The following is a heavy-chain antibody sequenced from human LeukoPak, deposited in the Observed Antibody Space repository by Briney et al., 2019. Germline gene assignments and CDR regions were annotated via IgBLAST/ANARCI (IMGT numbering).Heavy chain of an antibody. Sequence: GSLRLSCAASGFTFSSYGMHWVRQAPGKGPEWVASIWYDGTNKYYVVYVKGGFTISRDNSKNTLSLQMNSLRVEDTAVYYCAKGGDFGDYPTTYYFDYWGQGTLVTVSS. J-gene: IGHJ4*02. CDR3: AKGGDFGDYPTTYYFDY. V-gene: IGHV3-30*02. CDR1: GFTFSSYG. D-gene: IGHD4-17*01. CDR2: IWYDGTNK.